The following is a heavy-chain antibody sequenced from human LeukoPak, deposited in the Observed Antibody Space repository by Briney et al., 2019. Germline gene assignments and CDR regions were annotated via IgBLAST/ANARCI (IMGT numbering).Heavy chain of an antibody. D-gene: IGHD3-3*01. CDR1: GYTFTGYY. V-gene: IGHV1-2*02. J-gene: IGHJ3*02. CDR3: ARTAQFGVVEDAFNI. Sequence: ASVKVSCKASGYTFTGYYMHWVRQAPGQGLEWMGWINPNSGGTNYAQKFQGRVTMTRDTSIGTVYMELSRLRSDDTAVYFCARTAQFGVVEDAFNIWGQGTMVTVSS. CDR2: INPNSGGT.